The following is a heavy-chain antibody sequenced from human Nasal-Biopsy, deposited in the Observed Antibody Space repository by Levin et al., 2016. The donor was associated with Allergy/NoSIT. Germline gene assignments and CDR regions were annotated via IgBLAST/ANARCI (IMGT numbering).Heavy chain of an antibody. J-gene: IGHJ4*02. CDR3: ARDFAGGYCPSPSCHHSDFDY. V-gene: IGHV1-46*01. CDR1: GYTFTSHS. CDR2: IKPSGGDT. Sequence: ASVKVSCKASGYTFTSHSMHWVRQAPGQGLEWMGVIKPSGGDTHYAQKFQGRVTLTRDTSRSTVYMELSSLTSDDTAVYFCARDFAGGYCPSPSCHHSDFDYWGQGSLVTVSS. D-gene: IGHD2-2*01.